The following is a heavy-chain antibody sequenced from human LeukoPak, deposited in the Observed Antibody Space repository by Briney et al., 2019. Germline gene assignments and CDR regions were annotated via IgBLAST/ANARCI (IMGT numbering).Heavy chain of an antibody. CDR2: IYYSGST. Sequence: PSETLSLTCAVYGGSFSGYYWSWIRQPPGKGLEWIGSIYYSGSTYYNPSLKSRVTISVDTSKNRFSLKLSSVTAADTAVYYCARHYDILTGNNWFDPWGQGTLVTVSS. V-gene: IGHV4-34*01. D-gene: IGHD3-9*01. CDR1: GGSFSGYY. J-gene: IGHJ5*02. CDR3: ARHYDILTGNNWFDP.